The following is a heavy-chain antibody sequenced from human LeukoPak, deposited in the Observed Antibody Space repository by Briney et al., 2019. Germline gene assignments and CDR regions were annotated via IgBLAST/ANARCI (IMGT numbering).Heavy chain of an antibody. D-gene: IGHD6-13*01. CDR1: GFTFSSYS. CDR3: ARANPYSSSSMYDY. J-gene: IGHJ4*02. Sequence: GGSLRLSCAASGFTFSSYSMNWVRQAPGKGLEWVSYISSSSNTIYYADSVKGRFTISRDNAKNSLYLQMNSLRADDTAVYYCARANPYSSSSMYDYWGQGTLVTVSS. V-gene: IGHV3-48*01. CDR2: ISSSSNTI.